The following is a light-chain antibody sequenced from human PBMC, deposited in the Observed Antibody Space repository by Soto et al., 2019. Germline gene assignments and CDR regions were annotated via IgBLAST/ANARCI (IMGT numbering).Light chain of an antibody. CDR1: QNIGSC. CDR3: QQSYTRWT. CDR2: AAS. J-gene: IGKJ2*02. V-gene: IGKV1-39*01. Sequence: DLQMTQSPSSLSASVGDRVTISCRASQNIGSCLNWYQQKPGKAPKVLISAASTLQSGVPSRFSGSGSETDFTLTISSVQPEDFATYYCQQSYTRWTFGQGTKLEIK.